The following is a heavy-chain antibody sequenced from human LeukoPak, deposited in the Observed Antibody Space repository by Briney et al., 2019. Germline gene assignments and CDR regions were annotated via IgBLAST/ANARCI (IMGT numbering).Heavy chain of an antibody. CDR1: GGTFSNYV. J-gene: IGHJ4*02. D-gene: IGHD1-26*01. CDR3: ARNPRVGYSYGQFEY. Sequence: SVKVSCKASGGTFSNYVVSWVRQAPCQGLEWMGGIMPMSGHTNYAQKFQGKVTITADESTSKAFMELSSLTSDDTALYYCARNPRVGYSYGQFEYWGQGTLVTVSS. V-gene: IGHV1-69*13. CDR2: IMPMSGHT.